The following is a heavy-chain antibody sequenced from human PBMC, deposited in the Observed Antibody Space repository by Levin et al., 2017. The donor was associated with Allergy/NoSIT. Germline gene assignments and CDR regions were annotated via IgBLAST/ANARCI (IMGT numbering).Heavy chain of an antibody. V-gene: IGHV3-7*04. CDR3: TRDQSGLQGDH. CDR1: GFTFSSYW. CDR2: IKQDGSEK. Sequence: GESLKISCAASGFTFSSYWMSWVRQAPGKGLEWVANIKQDGSEKYYVDSVKGRFTISRDNAKNSLYLQMNSLRAEDTAVYYCTRDQSGLQGDHWGQGTLVTVSS. J-gene: IGHJ4*02. D-gene: IGHD3-10*01.